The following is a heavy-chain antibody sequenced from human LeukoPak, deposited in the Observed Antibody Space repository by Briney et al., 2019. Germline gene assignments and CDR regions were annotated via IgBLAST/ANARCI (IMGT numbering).Heavy chain of an antibody. CDR1: GFTFSSYG. CDR3: ARDGPGGSGSYSFDY. CDR2: ISSSSSTI. Sequence: GGSLRLSCAASGFTFSSYGMTWVRQAPGKGLEWVSYISSSSSTIYYADSVKGRFTISRDSAKNSLYLQLNSLRAEDTAVYYCARDGPGGSGSYSFDYWGQGTLVTVSS. V-gene: IGHV3-48*01. J-gene: IGHJ4*02. D-gene: IGHD3-10*01.